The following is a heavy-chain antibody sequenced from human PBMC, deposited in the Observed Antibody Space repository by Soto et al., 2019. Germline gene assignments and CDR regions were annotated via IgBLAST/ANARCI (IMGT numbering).Heavy chain of an antibody. CDR3: ATLGPCSGGTCYSRPLDN. Sequence: QAHLQQSGAEVKKPGASVKVSCEASGYNFATTSIAWVRQGPGQGLEWMGWITPYNGDTNYEQKLQGRVTMTTDTSTNTAHMEVRSLRSDDTAVYYCATLGPCSGGTCYSRPLDNWGQGTLVTVSS. J-gene: IGHJ4*02. D-gene: IGHD2-15*01. CDR2: ITPYNGDT. V-gene: IGHV1-18*01. CDR1: GYNFATTS.